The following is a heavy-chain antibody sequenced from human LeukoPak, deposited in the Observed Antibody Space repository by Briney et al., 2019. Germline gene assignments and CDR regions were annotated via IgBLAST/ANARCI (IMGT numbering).Heavy chain of an antibody. V-gene: IGHV6-1*01. J-gene: IGHJ5*02. D-gene: IGHD2-2*01. CDR2: TYYRSTWYN. CDR3: ARRLTQYDCFDP. Sequence: SQTLSLTCAISGDSASINSVTWNWIRQSPSRGLEWLGRTYYRSTWYNDYAVSVRGRITVNPDTSKNQFSLLLNSVTPEDTAVYYCARRLTQYDCFDPWGQGILVTVSS. CDR1: GDSASINSVT.